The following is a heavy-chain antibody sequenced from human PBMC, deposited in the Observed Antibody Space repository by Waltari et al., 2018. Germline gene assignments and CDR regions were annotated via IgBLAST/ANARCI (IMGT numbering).Heavy chain of an antibody. D-gene: IGHD6-6*01. CDR1: GFTFSSYG. V-gene: IGHV3-33*01. CDR3: ARDFFEYSSSSGFVDY. J-gene: IGHJ4*02. Sequence: QVQLVESGGGVVQPGRSLRLSCAASGFTFSSYGMHWVRQCPGKGLEWVAVIWYDGSNKYYADSVKGRFTISRDNSKNTLYLQMNSLRAEDTAVYYCARDFFEYSSSSGFVDYWGQGTLVTVSS. CDR2: IWYDGSNK.